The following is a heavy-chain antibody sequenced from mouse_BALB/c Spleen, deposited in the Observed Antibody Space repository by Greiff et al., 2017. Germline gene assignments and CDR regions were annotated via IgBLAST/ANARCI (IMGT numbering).Heavy chain of an antibody. D-gene: IGHD1-1*01. CDR2: IYPGDGDT. CDR3: ARSTTVVENAMDY. CDR1: GYAFSSYW. Sequence: LQESGAELVRPGSSVKISCKASGYAFSSYWMNWVKQRPGQGLEWIGQIYPGDGDTNYNGKFKGKATLTADKSSSTAYMQLSSLTSEDSAVYFCARSTTVVENAMDYWGQGTSVTVSS. J-gene: IGHJ4*01. V-gene: IGHV1-80*01.